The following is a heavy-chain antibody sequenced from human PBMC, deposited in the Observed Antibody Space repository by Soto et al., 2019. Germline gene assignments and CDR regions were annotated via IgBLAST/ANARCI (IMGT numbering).Heavy chain of an antibody. CDR2: ISAYNIDT. V-gene: IGHV1-18*01. D-gene: IGHD3-3*01. J-gene: IGHJ6*02. CDR1: GYRFETYA. CDR3: ARRHGEIIGAMDV. Sequence: ASVKVSCKSSGYRFETYAMSWVRQAPGQGLEWMGWISAYNIDTFYAEKFQDRVSMTTDTSTGTAYMELRSLRSDDTAVYSCARRHGEIIGAMDVWGQGTTATVYS.